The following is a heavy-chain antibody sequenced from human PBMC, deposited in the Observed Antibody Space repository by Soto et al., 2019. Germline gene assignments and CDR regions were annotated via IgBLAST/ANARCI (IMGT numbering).Heavy chain of an antibody. D-gene: IGHD2-15*01. CDR1: GFTFSSYW. CDR3: ARVRRYCSGGSCHNWFAP. J-gene: IGHJ5*02. V-gene: IGHV3-74*01. Sequence: PGGSLRLACAASGFTFSSYWMHWVRQAPGKGLVWVSRINSDGSSTSYADSVKGRFTISRDNAKNTLYLQMNSLRAEDTAVYYCARVRRYCSGGSCHNWFAPWGQGTLVTVSS. CDR2: INSDGSST.